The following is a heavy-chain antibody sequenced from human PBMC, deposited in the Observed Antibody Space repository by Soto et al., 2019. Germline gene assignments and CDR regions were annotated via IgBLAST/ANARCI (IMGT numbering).Heavy chain of an antibody. CDR3: AGDFYY. CDR1: GYTFTSYA. J-gene: IGHJ4*01. V-gene: IGHV1-3*01. Sequence: QVQLVQSGAEVKKPGASVKVSCKASGYTFTSYAMHWVRQAPGQRLEWMGWINAGNGNTKYSQKFQGRVTITRDTSPSKAYLGPSRLRSGDTAGYFCAGDFYYRGQGTLVTVSS. CDR2: INAGNGNT.